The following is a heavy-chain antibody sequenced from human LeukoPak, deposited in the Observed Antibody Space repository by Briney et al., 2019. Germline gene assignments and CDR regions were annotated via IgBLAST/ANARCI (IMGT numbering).Heavy chain of an antibody. J-gene: IGHJ4*02. CDR3: ARAPPGYCSGGSCYPFDY. CDR1: GFTFSSCA. CDR2: ISGSGGST. V-gene: IGHV3-23*01. D-gene: IGHD2-15*01. Sequence: GGSLRLSCAASGFTFSSCAMSWVRQAPGKGLEWVSAISGSGGSTYYADSVKGRFTISRDNSKNTLYLQMNSLRVEDTAVYYCARAPPGYCSGGSCYPFDYWGQGTLVTVSS.